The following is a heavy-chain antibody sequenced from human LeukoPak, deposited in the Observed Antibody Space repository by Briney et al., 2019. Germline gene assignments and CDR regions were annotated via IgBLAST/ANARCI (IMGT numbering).Heavy chain of an antibody. D-gene: IGHD2-2*01. CDR1: GFTFSSYG. Sequence: PGGSLRLSCAASGFTFSSYGMSWVRQAPGKGLEWVSAISGSGGSTYYADSVKGRFTISRDNSKNTLYLQMNSLRAEDTAVYYCAKEHPVRYQLPYYMDVWGKGTTVTVSS. CDR3: AKEHPVRYQLPYYMDV. CDR2: ISGSGGST. V-gene: IGHV3-23*01. J-gene: IGHJ6*03.